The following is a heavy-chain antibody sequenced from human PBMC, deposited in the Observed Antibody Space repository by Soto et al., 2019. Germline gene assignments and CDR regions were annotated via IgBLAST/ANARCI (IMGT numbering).Heavy chain of an antibody. CDR1: GGYIGSSGCR. Sequence: THPLRFTVSGGYIGSSGCRWSWISQTPGKGLEWIASIKYSGTTFYNPSLKSRVTLSVDTSKNQFALKLSSVTAAETAVYYCAREALHEWFDPWGQGTLVTVSS. V-gene: IGHV4-39*02. CDR2: IKYSGTT. CDR3: AREALHEWFDP. J-gene: IGHJ5*02.